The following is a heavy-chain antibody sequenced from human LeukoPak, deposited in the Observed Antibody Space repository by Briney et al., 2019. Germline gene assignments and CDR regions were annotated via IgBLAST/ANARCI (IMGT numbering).Heavy chain of an antibody. CDR2: ISSIGGTT. CDR1: GLTFSSYA. V-gene: IGHV3-23*01. J-gene: IGHJ6*02. D-gene: IGHD1-26*01. CDR3: AKDFSSWGPSGMGV. Sequence: GGSLRLSCEASGLTFSSYAMSWVRQAPGKGLEWVSGISSIGGTTYYADSVKGRFTISRDNSKNTLYLQMNSLRAEDTAVYYCAKDFSSWGPSGMGVWGQGTTVTVSS.